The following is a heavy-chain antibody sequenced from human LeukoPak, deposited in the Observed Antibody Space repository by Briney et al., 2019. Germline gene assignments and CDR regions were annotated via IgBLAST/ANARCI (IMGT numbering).Heavy chain of an antibody. D-gene: IGHD3-9*01. CDR1: GFTFSSYG. V-gene: IGHV3-23*01. Sequence: PGGSLRLSCAASGFTFSSYGMSWVRQAPGKGLEWVSAISGSGGSTYYADSVKGRFTISRDNSKNTLYLQMNSLRAEDTAVYYCAKDFGRLRYFDWLAVYDYWGQGTLVTVSS. CDR3: AKDFGRLRYFDWLAVYDY. J-gene: IGHJ4*02. CDR2: ISGSGGST.